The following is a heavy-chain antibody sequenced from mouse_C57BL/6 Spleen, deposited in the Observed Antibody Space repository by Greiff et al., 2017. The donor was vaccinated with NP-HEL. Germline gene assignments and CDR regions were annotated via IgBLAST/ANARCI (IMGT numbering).Heavy chain of an antibody. CDR1: GYTFTSYT. CDR3: ARSRHDGSSYDAMDY. D-gene: IGHD1-1*01. J-gene: IGHJ4*01. V-gene: IGHV1-4*01. CDR2: INPSSGYT. Sequence: VQLQQSGAELARPGASVKMSCKASGYTFTSYTMHWVKQRPGQGLEWIGYINPSSGYTKYNQKFKDKATLTADKSSSTSYLQLSSLTSEDSAVYDCARSRHDGSSYDAMDYWGQGTSVTVSS.